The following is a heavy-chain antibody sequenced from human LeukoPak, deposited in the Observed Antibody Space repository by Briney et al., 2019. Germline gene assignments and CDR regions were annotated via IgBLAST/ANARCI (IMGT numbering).Heavy chain of an antibody. CDR2: IYYTGAT. D-gene: IGHD5-18*01. J-gene: IGHJ4*02. Sequence: PSETLSLTCTVSGGSISSYYWSWIRLPPGRGLEWIGYIYYTGATYYNPSLKSRVTISLDTSKNQFSLKLSSVTAADAAVYYCARAGYSYGTGYYFDYWGQGALVTVSS. V-gene: IGHV4-59*01. CDR3: ARAGYSYGTGYYFDY. CDR1: GGSISSYY.